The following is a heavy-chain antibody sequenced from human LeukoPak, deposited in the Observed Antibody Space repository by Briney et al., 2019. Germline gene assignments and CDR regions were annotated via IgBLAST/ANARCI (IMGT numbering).Heavy chain of an antibody. D-gene: IGHD3-10*01. CDR2: TPSDLNVK. CDR1: GFTFRNYV. J-gene: IGHJ4*02. Sequence: GGSLRLSCAASGFTFRNYVIHWVRQAPGKGLEWVAVTPSDLNVKLYADSVKGRFTISRDDSRSTLYLQMNSLRPEDTAIYYCAREGYYGSGSPPSLYFDYWGQGTLVTVSS. V-gene: IGHV3-30-3*01. CDR3: AREGYYGSGSPPSLYFDY.